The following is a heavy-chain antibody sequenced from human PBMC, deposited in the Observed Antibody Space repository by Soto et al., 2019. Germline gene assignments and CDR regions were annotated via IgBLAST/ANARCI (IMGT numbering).Heavy chain of an antibody. V-gene: IGHV3-23*01. CDR1: GFTFSSYA. CDR3: AACSSGYYKIDY. CDR2: ISVSGGST. Sequence: GGSLRLSCAASGFTFSSYAMSWVRQAPGKGLEWVSAISVSGGSTYYADSVKGRFTISRDSSKNTLYLQMKSLRAEDTAVYYCAACSSGYYKIDYWGQGTLVTVSS. D-gene: IGHD3-22*01. J-gene: IGHJ4*02.